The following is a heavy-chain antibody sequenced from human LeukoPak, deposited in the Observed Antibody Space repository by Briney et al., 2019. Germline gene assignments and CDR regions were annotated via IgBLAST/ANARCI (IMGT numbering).Heavy chain of an antibody. CDR2: ISGSGDSR. V-gene: IGHV3-23*01. CDR1: GFTFSSCA. Sequence: GGSLRLSCAASGFTFSSCAMSWVRQAPGKGLEWVSLISGSGDSRYYAASVKGRFTISRDNAKNTLWLQMNSLRAEDTAVYYCAKGVTTVRIYYHGMDVWGQGTTVTVSS. J-gene: IGHJ6*02. D-gene: IGHD4-17*01. CDR3: AKGVTTVRIYYHGMDV.